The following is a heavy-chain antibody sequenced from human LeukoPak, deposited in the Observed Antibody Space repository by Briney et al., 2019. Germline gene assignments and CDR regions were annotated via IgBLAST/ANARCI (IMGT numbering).Heavy chain of an antibody. D-gene: IGHD3-9*01. J-gene: IGHJ4*02. CDR3: ARAYFDWSYYFDY. V-gene: IGHV3-66*01. CDR1: GFTVSSNY. CDR2: IYSVGST. Sequence: GGSLRLSCAASGFTVSSNYMSWVRQAPGKGLEWVSVIYSVGSTYYADSVKGRFTISRDNSKNTLYLQMNSLRAEDTAVYYCARAYFDWSYYFDYWGQGTLVTVSS.